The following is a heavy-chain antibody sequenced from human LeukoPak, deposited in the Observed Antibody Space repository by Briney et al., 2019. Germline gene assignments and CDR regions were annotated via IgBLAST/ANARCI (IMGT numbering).Heavy chain of an antibody. J-gene: IGHJ4*02. CDR3: ALEGGDGYSQGLDY. CDR2: ISSSGSTI. D-gene: IGHD5-24*01. V-gene: IGHV3-48*03. Sequence: PGGSLRLSGAASGFAFSSYEMDWVRQAPGEGLEWVSYISSSGSTIYYADSVKGRFTISRDNAKSSPYLQMKSLRAEDTAVYYCALEGGDGYSQGLDYWGAGTLVTVSS. CDR1: GFAFSSYE.